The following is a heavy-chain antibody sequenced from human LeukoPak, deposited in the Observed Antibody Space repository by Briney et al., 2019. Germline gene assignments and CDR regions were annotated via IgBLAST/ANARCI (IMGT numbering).Heavy chain of an antibody. CDR2: MSVYNGDT. J-gene: IGHJ4*02. Sequence: ASVKVSCKASNYTFTRYGISWMRQAPGQGGAGVGWMSVYNGDTNYAQKFQGRVTMTTDTTTSTAYMDLSRLRSDDTAVYYCAREYCSGGSCYSYFYFDYWGQGTLVTVSS. V-gene: IGHV1-18*01. CDR3: AREYCSGGSCYSYFYFDY. D-gene: IGHD2-15*01. CDR1: NYTFTRYG.